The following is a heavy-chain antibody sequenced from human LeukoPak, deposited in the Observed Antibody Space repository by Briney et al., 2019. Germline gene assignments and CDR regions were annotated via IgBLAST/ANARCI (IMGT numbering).Heavy chain of an antibody. Sequence: ASVKVSCKATDCTLTSHGISWVRQAPGQGLEWMGWISANNDNAKYPENLQGRVTMTTDTSTSTAYMELRSLISDDTAIYYCVDSLYVWGQGTLVTVSS. J-gene: IGHJ4*02. CDR2: ISANNDNA. CDR1: DCTLTSHG. D-gene: IGHD2-8*01. CDR3: VDSLYV. V-gene: IGHV1-18*01.